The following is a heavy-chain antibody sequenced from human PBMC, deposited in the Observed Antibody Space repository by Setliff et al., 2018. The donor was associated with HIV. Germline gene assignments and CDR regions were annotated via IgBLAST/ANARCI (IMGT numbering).Heavy chain of an antibody. CDR1: GYTFTTYG. V-gene: IGHV1-18*01. Sequence: VASVKVSCKASGYTFTTYGFNWVRQAPGQGLEWRGWISASSDNTNYAQKFQGRVTLTPDTSTNTVYMELKSLRSDDTAVYFCARGQLDRHLRSDVPFDIWGQGTMVTVSS. J-gene: IGHJ3*02. CDR3: ARGQLDRHLRSDVPFDI. D-gene: IGHD1-1*01. CDR2: ISASSDNT.